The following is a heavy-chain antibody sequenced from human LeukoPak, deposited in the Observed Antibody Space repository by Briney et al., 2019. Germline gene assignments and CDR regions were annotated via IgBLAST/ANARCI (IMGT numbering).Heavy chain of an antibody. V-gene: IGHV1-2*06. CDR1: GYTFTGYY. J-gene: IGHJ4*02. D-gene: IGHD3-22*01. CDR2: INPNSGGT. Sequence: GASVKVSCKASGYTFTGYYMHWVRQAPGQGLEWMGRINPNSGGTNYAQKFQGRVTMTRDTSTSTAYMELSRLRSDDTAVYYCARPGPDYYDSSGYYSWGRGTLVTVS. CDR3: ARPGPDYYDSSGYYS.